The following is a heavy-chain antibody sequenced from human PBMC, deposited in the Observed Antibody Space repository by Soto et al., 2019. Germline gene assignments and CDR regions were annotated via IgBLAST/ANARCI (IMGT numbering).Heavy chain of an antibody. CDR2: VNPSGGHT. CDR3: ARGGPVVVVTAALDY. V-gene: IGHV1-46*01. D-gene: IGHD2-21*02. Sequence: QVQLVQSGAEVKKPGASVKVSCKASGDTFTDYYIHWVRQAPGQGLEWMGTVNPSGGHTTYAQHFLGRVTMTRDTSTNTLYMELTRLTSEDTAVYYCARGGPVVVVTAALDYWGQGTLVTVSS. CDR1: GDTFTDYY. J-gene: IGHJ4*02.